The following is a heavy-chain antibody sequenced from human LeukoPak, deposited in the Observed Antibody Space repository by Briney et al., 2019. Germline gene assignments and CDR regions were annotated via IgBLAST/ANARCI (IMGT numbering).Heavy chain of an antibody. V-gene: IGHV4-59*01. J-gene: IGHJ4*02. CDR1: GGSISSYY. CDR3: GRDRRFGGIYIDY. D-gene: IGHD3-16*01. Sequence: KPSETLSLTCTVSGGSISSYYWSWIRQPPGKGLEWIGYIYNRGSTNYNPSLKSRVTLSVDTSKNQFSLKLNSVTAADTAVYYCGRDRRFGGIYIDYWGQGTLVTVSS. CDR2: IYNRGST.